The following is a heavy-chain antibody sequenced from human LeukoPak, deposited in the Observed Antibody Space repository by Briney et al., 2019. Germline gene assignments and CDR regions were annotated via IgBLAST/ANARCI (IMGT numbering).Heavy chain of an antibody. CDR3: ANDWSLYSNTYYFDS. D-gene: IGHD6-13*01. V-gene: IGHV3-23*01. Sequence: GGSLRLSCAASGFTFSNFAMNWVRQAPGKGLEWVSVVSGGGGSTYYAASVKGRFTISRDNSKNTVFLQMNSLRVEDTALYYCANDWSLYSNTYYFDSWGQGTLVTVSS. CDR2: VSGGGGST. CDR1: GFTFSNFA. J-gene: IGHJ4*02.